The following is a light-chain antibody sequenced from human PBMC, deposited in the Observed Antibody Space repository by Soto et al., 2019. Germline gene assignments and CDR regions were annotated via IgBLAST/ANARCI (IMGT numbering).Light chain of an antibody. CDR3: QQFNSYPYT. CDR2: AAS. CDR1: QGISSY. V-gene: IGKV1-9*01. Sequence: DIQLTQSPSFLSASVGDRVTITCRASQGISSYLAWYQQKPGKAPKLLIYAASTLQSGVPSRFSGSGSGTEFTLTINSLQPEDFATYCCQQFNSYPYTFGQGTKREIK. J-gene: IGKJ2*01.